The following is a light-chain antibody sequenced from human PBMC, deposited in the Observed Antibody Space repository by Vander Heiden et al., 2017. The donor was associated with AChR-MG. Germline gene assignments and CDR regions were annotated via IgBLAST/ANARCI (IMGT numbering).Light chain of an antibody. Sequence: DIVMTQTPLSLSVTPGQPASISCKSSQSLLHSDGKTYLYWYLQKPGQSPQLLIYEVSCRFSGVPDRFSGSGSGTDFTLKISRVEAEDVGVYYCRQGIHLPRTFGGGTKVEIK. CDR2: EVS. CDR3: RQGIHLPRT. V-gene: IGKV2-29*02. J-gene: IGKJ4*01. CDR1: QSLLHSDGKTY.